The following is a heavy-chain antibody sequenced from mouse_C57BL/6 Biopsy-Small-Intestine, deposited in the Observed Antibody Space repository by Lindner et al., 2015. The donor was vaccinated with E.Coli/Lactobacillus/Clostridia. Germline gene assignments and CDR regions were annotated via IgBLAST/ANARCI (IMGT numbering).Heavy chain of an antibody. Sequence: VQLQESGGGLVQPKGSLKLSCAASGFSFNTYAMNWVRQAPGKGLEWVARIRSKSNNYATYYADSVKDRFTISRDGSESMLYLQMNNLKTEDTAMYYCVRHLLLPTYAMDYWGQGTSVTVSS. J-gene: IGHJ4*01. CDR2: IRSKSNNYAT. CDR3: VRHLLLPTYAMDY. D-gene: IGHD1-1*01. CDR1: GFSFNTYA. V-gene: IGHV10-1*01.